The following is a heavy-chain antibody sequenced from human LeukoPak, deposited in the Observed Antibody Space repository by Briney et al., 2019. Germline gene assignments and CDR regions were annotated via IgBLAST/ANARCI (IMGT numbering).Heavy chain of an antibody. D-gene: IGHD2-8*01. J-gene: IGHJ5*02. V-gene: IGHV4-31*03. CDR3: AREVAACTNGVCGRGWFDP. Sequence: PSQTLSLTCTVSGGSISSGGYYWSWIRQHPGKGLEWIGYIYYSGSTYYNTSLKSRVTISVDTSKNQFSLKLSSVTAADTAVYYCAREVAACTNGVCGRGWFDPWGQGTLVTVSS. CDR1: GGSISSGGYY. CDR2: IYYSGST.